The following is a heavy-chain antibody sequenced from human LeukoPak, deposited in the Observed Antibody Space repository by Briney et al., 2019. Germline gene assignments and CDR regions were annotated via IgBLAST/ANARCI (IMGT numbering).Heavy chain of an antibody. J-gene: IGHJ5*02. CDR3: AREDFDRLANWFDP. Sequence: SGTLSLTCTVSGDSISSYYWSWIRQPPGKGLEWIGYIYYSGSTNYNPSLKSRVTISVDTSKNQFSLKLSSVTAADTAVYYCAREDFDRLANWFDPWGQGTLVTVSS. D-gene: IGHD3-9*01. CDR2: IYYSGST. V-gene: IGHV4-59*01. CDR1: GDSISSYY.